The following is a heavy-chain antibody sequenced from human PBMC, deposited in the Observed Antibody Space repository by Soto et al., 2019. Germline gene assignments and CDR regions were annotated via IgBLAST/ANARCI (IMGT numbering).Heavy chain of an antibody. V-gene: IGHV1-8*01. J-gene: IGHJ6*02. D-gene: IGHD3-3*01. CDR3: AREYDFWSGYYRYYYGMDV. CDR1: GYTFTSYD. Sequence: ASVKVSCKASGYTFTSYDINWVRQATGQGLEWMGWMNPNSGNTGYAQKFQGRVTMTRNTSISTAYMELSSLRSEDTAVYYCAREYDFWSGYYRYYYGMDVWGQGTTVTVSS. CDR2: MNPNSGNT.